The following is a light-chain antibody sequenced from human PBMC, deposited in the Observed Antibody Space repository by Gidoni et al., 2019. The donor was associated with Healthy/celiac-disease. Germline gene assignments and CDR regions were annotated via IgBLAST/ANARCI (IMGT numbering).Light chain of an antibody. CDR2: WAS. J-gene: IGKJ2*01. V-gene: IGKV4-1*01. CDR1: QSVLYSSNNKND. Sequence: IVMTQSRDSLPESLGERATINCKSSQSVLYSSNNKNDLAWYQQKPGQPPKLLIYWASTRESGVPDRSSGSGSGIDFTLTISSLQAEDVAVYYCQQYYSTPYTFGQGTKLEIK. CDR3: QQYYSTPYT.